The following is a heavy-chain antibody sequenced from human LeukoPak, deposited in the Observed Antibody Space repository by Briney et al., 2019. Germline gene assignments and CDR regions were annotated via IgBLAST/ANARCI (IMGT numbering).Heavy chain of an antibody. CDR2: INIYDGDA. Sequence: GGSLRLSCVVSGFTFTTYWMHWVRQVPGKGPVWVSRINIYDGDAYYAAYVRGRFTISRDTAENPMYLQMNSLWAEDTGVSYCARARDGSKNALDSWGQGTLVTVSS. V-gene: IGHV3-74*01. CDR3: ARARDGSKNALDS. CDR1: GFTFTTYW. D-gene: IGHD4-11*01. J-gene: IGHJ4*02.